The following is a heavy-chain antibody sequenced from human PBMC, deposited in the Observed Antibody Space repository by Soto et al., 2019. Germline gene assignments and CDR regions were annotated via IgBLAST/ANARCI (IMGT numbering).Heavy chain of an antibody. V-gene: IGHV3-23*01. J-gene: IGHJ4*02. CDR1: GFTFSSYA. CDR3: AKDVAAGTSYYFDY. Sequence: GRSLRLSCAASGFTFSSYAMSWVRQAPRKGLEWVSAISGSGGSTYYADSVKGRFTISRDNSKNTLYLQMNSLRAEDTAVYYCAKDVAAGTSYYFDYWGQGTLVTVSS. D-gene: IGHD6-13*01. CDR2: ISGSGGST.